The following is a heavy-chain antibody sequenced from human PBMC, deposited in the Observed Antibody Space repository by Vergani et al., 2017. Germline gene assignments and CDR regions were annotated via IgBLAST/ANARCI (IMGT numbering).Heavy chain of an antibody. CDR2: ISWNSGSI. CDR1: GFTFDDYA. V-gene: IGHV3-9*01. CDR3: AKDFDILTGYNYGMDV. D-gene: IGHD3-9*01. J-gene: IGHJ6*02. Sequence: EVQLLESGGGLVQPGRSLRLSCAASGFTFDDYAMHWVRQAPGKGLEWVSGISWNSGSIGYADSVKGRFTISRDNAKNSLYLQMNSLRAEDTALYYCAKDFDILTGYNYGMDVWGQGTTVTVSS.